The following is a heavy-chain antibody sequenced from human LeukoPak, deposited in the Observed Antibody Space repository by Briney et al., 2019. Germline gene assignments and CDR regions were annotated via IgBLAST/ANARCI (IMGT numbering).Heavy chain of an antibody. CDR3: ARKGSVVVPAAQYYYYYMDV. CDR2: ISGSGGST. D-gene: IGHD2-2*01. Sequence: GGSLRLSCSASGFTFSSYAMSWVRQAPGKGLEWVSAISGSGGSTYYADSVKGRFTISRDNSKNTLYLQMNSLRAEDTALYHCARKGSVVVPAAQYYYYYMDVWGKGTTVTVSS. J-gene: IGHJ6*03. CDR1: GFTFSSYA. V-gene: IGHV3-23*01.